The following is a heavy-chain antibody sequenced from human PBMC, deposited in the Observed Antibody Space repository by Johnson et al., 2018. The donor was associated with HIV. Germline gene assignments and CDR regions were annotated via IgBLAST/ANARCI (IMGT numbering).Heavy chain of an antibody. J-gene: IGHJ3*02. Sequence: QVQLVESGGDLVKPGGSLRVSCAASGFTFSSYAMHWVRQAPGKGLEWVAVIWYDGTNKYYTDSVKGRFTISRDNSKNTLFLHMNSLRAEDTAVYHCAKDLYSSSWTNDAFEIWGQGTMVTVSS. CDR3: AKDLYSSSWTNDAFEI. CDR1: GFTFSSYA. V-gene: IGHV3-33*06. CDR2: IWYDGTNK. D-gene: IGHD6-13*01.